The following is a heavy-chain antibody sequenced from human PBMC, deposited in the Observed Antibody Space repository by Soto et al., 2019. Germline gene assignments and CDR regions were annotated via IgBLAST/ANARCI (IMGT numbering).Heavy chain of an antibody. Sequence: SETLSLTCAVYGGSFSGYYWSWIRQPPGKGLEWIGEINHSGSTNYNPSLKSRVTISVDTSKNQFSLKLSSVTAADTAVYYCASSTYDYIWGSYRYNEGDYYYYYMAVWGKGTTVTVSS. CDR2: INHSGST. J-gene: IGHJ6*03. V-gene: IGHV4-34*01. CDR1: GGSFSGYY. D-gene: IGHD3-16*02. CDR3: ASSTYDYIWGSYRYNEGDYYYYYMAV.